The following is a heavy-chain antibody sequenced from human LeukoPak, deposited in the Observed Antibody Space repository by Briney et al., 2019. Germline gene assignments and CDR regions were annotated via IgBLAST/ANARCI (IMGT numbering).Heavy chain of an antibody. CDR2: IYSGGST. V-gene: IGHV3-66*01. Sequence: PGGSLRLSCAASGFTVSSNYMSWVRQAPGKGLEWVSVIYSGGSTYYADSVKGRFTISRDNSKNTLYLQMNSLRAEDTAVYYCARSYSSGWYYSDYWGQGTLVTVSS. D-gene: IGHD6-19*01. J-gene: IGHJ4*02. CDR1: GFTVSSNY. CDR3: ARSYSSGWYYSDY.